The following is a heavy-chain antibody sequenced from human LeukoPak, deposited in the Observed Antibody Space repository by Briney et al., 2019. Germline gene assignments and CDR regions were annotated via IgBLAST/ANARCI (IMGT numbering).Heavy chain of an antibody. V-gene: IGHV4-34*01. D-gene: IGHD2-2*02. Sequence: SETLSLTCAVHGGSFSGYYWSWIRQPPGKGLEWIGEINHSGSTNYNPSLKSRVTITVDTSKNQFSLKLSSVTAADTAVYYCARGDTQVNWFDPWGQGTLVTVSS. J-gene: IGHJ5*02. CDR2: INHSGST. CDR3: ARGDTQVNWFDP. CDR1: GGSFSGYY.